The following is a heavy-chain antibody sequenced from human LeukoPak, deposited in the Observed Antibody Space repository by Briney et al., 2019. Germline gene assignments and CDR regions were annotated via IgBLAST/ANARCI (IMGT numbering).Heavy chain of an antibody. CDR1: GGSISSDGYY. Sequence: SETLSLTCTVSGGSISSDGYYWTWIRQHPGKGLEWIGYIYYSGTTYCNPSLESRVTLSVDTSKNQFSLRLSSVTAADTAVYYCASTPGTYSGSYSIGYWGQGTLVTVSS. V-gene: IGHV4-31*03. CDR3: ASTPGTYSGSYSIGY. CDR2: IYYSGTT. D-gene: IGHD1-26*01. J-gene: IGHJ4*02.